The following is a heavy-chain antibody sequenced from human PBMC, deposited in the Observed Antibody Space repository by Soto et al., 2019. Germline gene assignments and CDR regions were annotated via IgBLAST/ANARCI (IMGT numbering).Heavy chain of an antibody. CDR3: ARGMTTVTTFDY. V-gene: IGHV4-30-2*01. Sequence: QLQLQESGSGLVKPSQTLSLTCAVSGGSISSGGYSCNWIRQPPGKGLEWIGYIYHSGSTYYNPSLKSRVTISVDRSKNQFSLKLSSVPAADKAVYYCARGMTTVTTFDYWGQGTLVTVSS. CDR2: IYHSGST. J-gene: IGHJ4*02. CDR1: GGSISSGGYS. D-gene: IGHD4-17*01.